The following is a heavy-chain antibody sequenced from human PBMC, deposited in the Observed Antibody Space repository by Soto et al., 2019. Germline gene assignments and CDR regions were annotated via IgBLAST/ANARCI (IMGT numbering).Heavy chain of an antibody. V-gene: IGHV1-46*01. CDR2: INPSGGST. Sequence: GASVKVSCKASGYTFTSYYMHWVRQAPGQGLEWMGIINPSGGSTSYAQKFQGRVTMTRDTSTSTVYMELSSLRSEDTAVYYCARDPRYVPSTGPRQAPRLDYWGQGTLVTVSS. CDR1: GYTFTSYY. D-gene: IGHD3-16*01. CDR3: ARDPRYVPSTGPRQAPRLDY. J-gene: IGHJ4*02.